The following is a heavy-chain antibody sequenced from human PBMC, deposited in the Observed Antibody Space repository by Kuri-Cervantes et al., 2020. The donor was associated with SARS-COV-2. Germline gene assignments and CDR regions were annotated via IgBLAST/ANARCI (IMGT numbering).Heavy chain of an antibody. CDR3: AREKRALSGTVFYYGLDV. J-gene: IGHJ6*02. V-gene: IGHV3-13*04. D-gene: IGHD1-7*01. Sequence: GESLKISCAASGFTFSSYDMHWVRQATGKGLEWVSAIGTAGDTYYPGSVKGRFTISRENAKNSLYLQMNSLRAGDTAAYYCAREKRALSGTVFYYGLDVWGQGTTVTVSS. CDR1: GFTFSSYD. CDR2: IGTAGDT.